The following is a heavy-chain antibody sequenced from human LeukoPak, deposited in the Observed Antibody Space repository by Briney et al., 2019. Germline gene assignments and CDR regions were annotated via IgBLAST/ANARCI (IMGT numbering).Heavy chain of an antibody. CDR3: ARVKYCGGGCYAFDI. CDR1: GGSITGYY. Sequence: SETLSLTCTVSGGSITGYYWSWIRQPPGKGLEWIGYIYYSGSTYYNPSLKSRVTISLDTSKNQFSLRLSSVTAADTAVYYCARVKYCGGGCYAFDIWGQGTMVTVSS. D-gene: IGHD2-21*02. V-gene: IGHV4-59*01. J-gene: IGHJ3*02. CDR2: IYYSGST.